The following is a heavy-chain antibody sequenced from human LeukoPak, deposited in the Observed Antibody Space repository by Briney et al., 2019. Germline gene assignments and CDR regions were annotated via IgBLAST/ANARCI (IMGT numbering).Heavy chain of an antibody. D-gene: IGHD2-15*01. CDR1: GDSVSRTNAA. V-gene: IGHV6-1*01. CDR2: TYYRTKWYS. Sequence: QTLSLTCVISGDSVSRTNAAWNWIRQSPSRGLEWLGRTYYRTKWYSDSAVSVKSRIIINADTSKNQFSLQLNSVTPEDTAVYYCARGGGGMFDQWGQGTPVTVSS. CDR3: ARGGGGMFDQ. J-gene: IGHJ4*02.